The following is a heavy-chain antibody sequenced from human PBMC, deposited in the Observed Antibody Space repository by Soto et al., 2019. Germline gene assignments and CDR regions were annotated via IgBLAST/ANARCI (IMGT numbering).Heavy chain of an antibody. CDR3: ASGMSEVAPSTPYDWFDP. D-gene: IGHD5-12*01. Sequence: EVQLVQSGAEVKKPGESLKISCKGSGYSFTSYWIGWVRQMPGKGLEWMGIIYPGDSDTRYSPSFQGQVTISADKSITTAYLQWRSLNASDNAMYNCASGMSEVAPSTPYDWFDPWGQGTLVTVSS. CDR2: IYPGDSDT. J-gene: IGHJ5*02. V-gene: IGHV5-51*01. CDR1: GYSFTSYW.